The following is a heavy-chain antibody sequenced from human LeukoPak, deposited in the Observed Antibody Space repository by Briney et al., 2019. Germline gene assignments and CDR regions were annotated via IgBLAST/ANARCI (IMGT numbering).Heavy chain of an antibody. Sequence: GGTLRLSCAASGFIFSHYGMNWVRQAPGKGLEWVSGITSRSTTYYADSVKGRFTISRDNSKNTLSLQMNSLRAEDTAVYYCAKDVRSTERGGGAFDLWGQGTMVTVSS. CDR3: AKDVRSTERGGGAFDL. D-gene: IGHD3-10*02. V-gene: IGHV3-NL1*01. CDR1: GFIFSHYG. J-gene: IGHJ3*01. CDR2: ITSRSTT.